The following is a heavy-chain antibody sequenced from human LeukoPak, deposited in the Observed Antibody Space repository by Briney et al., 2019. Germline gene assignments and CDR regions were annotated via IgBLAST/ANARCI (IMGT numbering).Heavy chain of an antibody. D-gene: IGHD5-18*01. V-gene: IGHV1-46*01. CDR3: ARGEVQLWQNGYYYMDV. J-gene: IGHJ6*03. CDR1: GYTFTSYY. Sequence: ASVKVSCKASGYTFTSYYMHWVRQAPGQGLEWMGIINPSGGSTSYAQKFQGRVTMTRDMSTSTAYMELSSLRSEDTAVYYCARGEVQLWQNGYYYMDVWGKGTTVTVSS. CDR2: INPSGGST.